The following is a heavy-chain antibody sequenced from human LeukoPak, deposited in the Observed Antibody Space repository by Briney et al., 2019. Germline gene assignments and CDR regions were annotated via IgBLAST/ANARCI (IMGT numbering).Heavy chain of an antibody. CDR2: IYHSGST. V-gene: IGHV4-38-2*01. CDR3: ARPICSSTSCSAFDY. D-gene: IGHD2-2*01. J-gene: IGHJ4*02. CDR1: GYSISSGYY. Sequence: SETLSLTCAVSGYSISSGYYWGWIRLPPGKGLEWIGSIYHSGSTYYNPSLKSRVTISVDTSKNQFSLKLSSVTAADTAVYYCARPICSSTSCSAFDYWGQGTLVTVSS.